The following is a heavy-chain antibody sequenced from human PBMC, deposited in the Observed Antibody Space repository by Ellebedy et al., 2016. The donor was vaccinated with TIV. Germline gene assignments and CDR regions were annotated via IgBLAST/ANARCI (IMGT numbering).Heavy chain of an antibody. CDR1: GFSASG. CDR2: IRSDKSAI. Sequence: PGGSLRLSCAASGFSASGMHWVRQAPGKGLEWVAFIRSDKSAIYYADSARGRFTISRDDSKNTLYLQMNSLRVEDTAVSYCVKGAYPVPTVMAVWGQGTTVTVSS. V-gene: IGHV3-30*02. D-gene: IGHD4-17*01. CDR3: VKGAYPVPTVMAV. J-gene: IGHJ6*02.